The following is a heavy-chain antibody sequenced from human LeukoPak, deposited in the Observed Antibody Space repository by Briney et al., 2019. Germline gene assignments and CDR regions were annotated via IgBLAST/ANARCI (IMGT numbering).Heavy chain of an antibody. Sequence: PSETLSLTCAVSGGSISSGGYSWSWLRQPPGKGREWIGYIYHSGSAYYNPSLKSRVTISVDRSKNQFSLKLSSVTAADTAVYYCARRYFWSGYLDYWGQGTLVTVSS. CDR2: IYHSGSA. CDR3: ARRYFWSGYLDY. V-gene: IGHV4-30-2*01. D-gene: IGHD3-3*01. CDR1: GGSISSGGYS. J-gene: IGHJ4*02.